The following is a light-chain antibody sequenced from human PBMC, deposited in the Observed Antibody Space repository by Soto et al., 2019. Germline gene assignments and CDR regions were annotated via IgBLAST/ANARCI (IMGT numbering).Light chain of an antibody. CDR1: QSVSSNY. CDR3: QQYGGSPRVT. CDR2: GAS. J-gene: IGKJ4*02. V-gene: IGKV3-20*01. Sequence: EIVLTQSPGTLSLSPGERATLSCRASQSVSSNYLAWYQQKPGQAPRLLIYGASSRATGIPDRFIGSGSGTDFTLTISRLEPEDFAVYYCQQYGGSPRVTFGGGTKGEIK.